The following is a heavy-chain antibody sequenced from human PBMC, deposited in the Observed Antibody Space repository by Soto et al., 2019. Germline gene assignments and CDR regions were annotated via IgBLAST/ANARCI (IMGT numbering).Heavy chain of an antibody. D-gene: IGHD6-6*01. Sequence: SETLSLTCAVYGGSFSGYYWSWIRQPPGKGLEWIGEINHSGSTNYNPSLKSRVTISVDTSKNQFSLKLSSVTAADTAVYYCARFSSGPNWFDPWGQGTLVTVSS. CDR1: GGSFSGYY. J-gene: IGHJ5*02. V-gene: IGHV4-34*01. CDR2: INHSGST. CDR3: ARFSSGPNWFDP.